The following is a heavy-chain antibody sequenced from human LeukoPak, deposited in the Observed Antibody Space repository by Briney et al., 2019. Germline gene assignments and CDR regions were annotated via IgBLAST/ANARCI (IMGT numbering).Heavy chain of an antibody. Sequence: GGSLRLSCAASGFTVSSNYMSWVRQAPGKGLEWVSVICSGGSTYYADSVKGRFTISRDISKNTLFLQMNSLRDEDTAVYYCARAPPDNSIQEVQGDYWGQGTLVTVSS. J-gene: IGHJ4*02. CDR2: ICSGGST. CDR1: GFTVSSNY. V-gene: IGHV3-53*01. CDR3: ARAPPDNSIQEVQGDY. D-gene: IGHD3-3*02.